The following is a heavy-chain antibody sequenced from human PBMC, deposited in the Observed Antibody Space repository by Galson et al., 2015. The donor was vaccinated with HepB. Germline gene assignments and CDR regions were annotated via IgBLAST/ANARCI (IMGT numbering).Heavy chain of an antibody. J-gene: IGHJ4*02. Sequence: SLRLSCAASGFTFSSYAMSWVRQAPGKGLEWVSSISDSGISTYYADSVEGRFTISRDNSKNTLYLQMNSLRGEDTAVYYCANVLVRGMGAPSFDYWGQGTLVTVSS. CDR2: ISDSGIST. CDR3: ANVLVRGMGAPSFDY. V-gene: IGHV3-23*01. CDR1: GFTFSSYA. D-gene: IGHD3-10*01.